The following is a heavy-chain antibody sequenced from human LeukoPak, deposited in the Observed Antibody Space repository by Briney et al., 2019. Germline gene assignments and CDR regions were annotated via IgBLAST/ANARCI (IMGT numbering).Heavy chain of an antibody. Sequence: NPSETLSLTCAVYGGSFSGYYWSWIRQPPGKGLEWTGEINHSGSTNYNPSLKSRVTISVDTSKNQFSLKLSSVTAADTAVYYCAIRTYYDSSGYRDYWGQGTLVTVSS. V-gene: IGHV4-34*01. D-gene: IGHD3-22*01. CDR3: AIRTYYDSSGYRDY. CDR1: GGSFSGYY. CDR2: INHSGST. J-gene: IGHJ4*02.